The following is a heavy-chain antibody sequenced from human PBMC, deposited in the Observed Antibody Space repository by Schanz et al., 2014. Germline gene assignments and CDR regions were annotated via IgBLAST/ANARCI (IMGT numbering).Heavy chain of an antibody. CDR1: GFTFSNYG. J-gene: IGHJ5*02. Sequence: QVQLVESGGGVVQPGRSLRLSCAASGFTFSNYGLHWVRQAPGKGLEWVTVISYDGNTKYYADSVKGRFTVSRDNSKNTVYLHMNSLRDEDTAVYYCAKDMNREATAPESWGQGTLVVVSS. CDR2: ISYDGNTK. V-gene: IGHV3-30*18. D-gene: IGHD5-12*01. CDR3: AKDMNREATAPES.